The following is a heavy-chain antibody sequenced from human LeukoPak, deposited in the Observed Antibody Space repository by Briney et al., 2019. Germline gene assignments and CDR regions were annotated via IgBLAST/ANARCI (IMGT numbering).Heavy chain of an antibody. V-gene: IGHV3-74*01. D-gene: IGHD3-16*01. CDR1: GFTFSRYS. Sequence: GGSLRLSCAASGFTFSRYSMHWVRQAPGKGLVWASHVNSDGSGTDYADSVKGRFTISRDNARNTLYLQMNSLRVEDTAVYYCVCLGLGGLSLDWGQGTLVTVSS. CDR3: VCLGLGGLSLD. CDR2: VNSDGSGT. J-gene: IGHJ4*02.